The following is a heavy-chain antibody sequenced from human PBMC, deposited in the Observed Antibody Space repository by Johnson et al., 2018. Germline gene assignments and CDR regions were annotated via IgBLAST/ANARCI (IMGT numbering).Heavy chain of an antibody. CDR3: ARGNYNDPIDI. J-gene: IGHJ3*02. CDR1: RFTFSDYY. Sequence: QVQLLESGGGLVKPGGSLRLSCEASRFTFSDYYMSWIRQAPGKGLEWLSYISSSGSMKYYVDSVKGRFTISRDNAKKSLYLQMSSLRVEDTALYYCARGNYNDPIDIWGQGTMVIVSS. V-gene: IGHV3-11*04. CDR2: ISSSGSMK. D-gene: IGHD3-10*01.